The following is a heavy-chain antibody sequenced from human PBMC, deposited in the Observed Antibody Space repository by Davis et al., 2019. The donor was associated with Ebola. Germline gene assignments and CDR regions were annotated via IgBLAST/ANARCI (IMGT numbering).Heavy chain of an antibody. CDR1: GYTFTSYA. CDR2: INAGNGNT. J-gene: IGHJ4*02. Sequence: AASVKVSCKASGYTFTSYAMHWVRQAPGQRLEWMGWINAGNGNTKYSQKFQGRVTMTRDTSISTAYMELSSLTSEDTAVYYCVRYPPSNWNEFDYWGQGTLVTVSS. D-gene: IGHD1-20*01. CDR3: VRYPPSNWNEFDY. V-gene: IGHV1-3*01.